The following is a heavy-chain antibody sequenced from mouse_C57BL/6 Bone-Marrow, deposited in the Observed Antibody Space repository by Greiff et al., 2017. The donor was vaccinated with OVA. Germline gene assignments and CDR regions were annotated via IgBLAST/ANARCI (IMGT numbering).Heavy chain of an antibody. CDR2: IYPGNSDT. Sequence: VQLQQSGTVLARPGASVKMSCKTSGYTFTSYWMHWVKQRPGQGLEWIGAIYPGNSDTSYNQKFKGKANLTAVTSASTAYMELSSLTNEDSAVYDCTRYDYDAGAWFAYWGQGTLVTVSA. CDR1: GYTFTSYW. D-gene: IGHD2-4*01. V-gene: IGHV1-5*01. J-gene: IGHJ3*01. CDR3: TRYDYDAGAWFAY.